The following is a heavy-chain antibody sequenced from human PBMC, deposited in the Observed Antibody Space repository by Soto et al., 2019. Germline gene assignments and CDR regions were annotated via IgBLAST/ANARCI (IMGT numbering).Heavy chain of an antibody. V-gene: IGHV4-34*01. CDR3: ARGLRITGTTGYYYGMDV. CDR2: INHSGST. CDR1: GGSFSGYY. J-gene: IGHJ6*02. D-gene: IGHD1-7*01. Sequence: SETLSLTCAVYGGSFSGYYWSWIRQPPGKGLEWIGEINHSGSTNYNPSLKSRVTISVDTSKNQFSLKLSSVTAADTAVYYCARGLRITGTTGYYYGMDVWGQGTTVTVSS.